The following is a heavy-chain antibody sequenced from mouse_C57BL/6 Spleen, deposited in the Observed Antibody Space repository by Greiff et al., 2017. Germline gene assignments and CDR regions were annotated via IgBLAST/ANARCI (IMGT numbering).Heavy chain of an antibody. CDR2: IYPGNSDT. Sequence: EVQLQQSGTVLARPGASVKMSCKTSGYTFTSYWMHWVKQRPGQGLEWIGAIYPGNSDTSYNQKFKGKAKLTAVTSTSTAYMELSSLTNEDSAVYYCKSWDSYYYAMDYWGQGTSVTVSS. CDR1: GYTFTSYW. V-gene: IGHV1-5*01. D-gene: IGHD4-1*01. J-gene: IGHJ4*01. CDR3: KSWDSYYYAMDY.